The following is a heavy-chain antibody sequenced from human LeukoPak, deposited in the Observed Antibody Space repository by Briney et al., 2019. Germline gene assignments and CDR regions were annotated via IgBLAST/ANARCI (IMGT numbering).Heavy chain of an antibody. CDR3: ARRSPQCWGGDCYFDY. D-gene: IGHD2-21*02. V-gene: IGHV4-39*01. CDR1: GGSISNSSDY. J-gene: IGHJ4*02. Sequence: SETLSLTCTVSGGSISNSSDYWGWIRQPPGQGLECIGSIYYSGSTYYNPSLKSRVTISVDTSKNQFSLKLSSVSAADTAVYYCARRSPQCWGGDCYFDYWGQGTLVTVSS. CDR2: IYYSGST.